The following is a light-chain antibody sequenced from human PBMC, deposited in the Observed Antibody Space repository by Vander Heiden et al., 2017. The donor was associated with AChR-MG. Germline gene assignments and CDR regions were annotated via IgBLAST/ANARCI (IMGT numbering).Light chain of an antibody. CDR2: DAS. V-gene: IGKV3-11*01. CDR3: QQRYNWLT. CDR1: RSVSDY. Sequence: EIVLTPSPATLSLSPGERATLSCRASRSVSDYLAWYQQKPGQAPRLLIYDASNRATGIPARFSGSGSGTDFTLTISSLEPEDFAVYYCQQRYNWLTFGGGTKVEI. J-gene: IGKJ4*01.